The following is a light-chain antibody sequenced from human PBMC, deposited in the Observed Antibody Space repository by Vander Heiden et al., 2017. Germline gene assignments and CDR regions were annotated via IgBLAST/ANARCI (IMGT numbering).Light chain of an antibody. J-gene: IGKJ3*01. V-gene: IGKV4-1*01. CDR1: QSVLYSSNNKNY. CDR2: WAS. CDR3: QQYYSTPHT. Sequence: DIVMTQSPDSLAVSLGERATINCKSSQSVLYSSNNKNYLACYQPKPGQPPKLLIYWASTRESGVPDRFSGSGSGTDFTLTISSLQAEDVAVYYCQQYYSTPHTFGPGTKVDIK.